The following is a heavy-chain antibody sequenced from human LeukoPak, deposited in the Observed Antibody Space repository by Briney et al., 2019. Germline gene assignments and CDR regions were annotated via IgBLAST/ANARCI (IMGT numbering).Heavy chain of an antibody. J-gene: IGHJ4*02. CDR2: IYPGDSET. CDR1: GYSFTSYW. D-gene: IGHD6-13*01. Sequence: GESLKIFCKGSGYSFTSYWIGWVRQMPGKGLEWMGIIYPGDSETRYSPSFQGQVTISADKSSTTAYLQWSSLKASDTAMYYCARNVAAAGSGDYFDYWGQGTLVTVSS. V-gene: IGHV5-51*01. CDR3: ARNVAAAGSGDYFDY.